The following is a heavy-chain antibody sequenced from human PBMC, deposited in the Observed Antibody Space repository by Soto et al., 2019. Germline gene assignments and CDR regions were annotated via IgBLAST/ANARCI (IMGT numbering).Heavy chain of an antibody. D-gene: IGHD2-8*01. CDR2: ISSSSSYI. CDR3: ASGIRSYCTNGVCRPGVTGY. CDR1: GFTFSSYS. V-gene: IGHV3-21*01. Sequence: GGSLRLSCAASGFTFSSYSMNWVGQAPGKGLEWVSSISSSSSYIYYADSVKGRFTISRDNAKNSLYLQMNSLRAEDTAVYYCASGIRSYCTNGVCRPGVTGYWGQGTLVTVSS. J-gene: IGHJ4*02.